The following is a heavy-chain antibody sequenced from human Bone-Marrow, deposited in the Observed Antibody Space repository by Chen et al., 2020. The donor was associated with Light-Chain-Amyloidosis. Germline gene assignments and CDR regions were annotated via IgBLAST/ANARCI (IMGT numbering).Heavy chain of an antibody. CDR3: AKDISYDDSLPGYPADAFDI. D-gene: IGHD3-9*01. Sequence: EVQLVESGGGLLQRGGSLRLSCAASGFAFSSYAMSWVRQAPGKGLEWVSTISGSGGSRYFGDSVTCRLTISGDNSKNALFLQMNSLRAEDTAVYYCAKDISYDDSLPGYPADAFDIWGQGTMVTVSS. J-gene: IGHJ3*02. CDR2: ISGSGGSR. CDR1: GFAFSSYA. V-gene: IGHV3-23*04.